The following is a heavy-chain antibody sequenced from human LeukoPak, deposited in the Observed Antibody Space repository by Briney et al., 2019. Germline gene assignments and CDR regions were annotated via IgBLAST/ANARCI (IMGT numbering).Heavy chain of an antibody. V-gene: IGHV1-18*01. D-gene: IGHD1-26*01. Sequence: ASVKVSCKASGYTFINYGISWVRQAPGQGLEWMGWISAYNGNTKYAQILQDRVTMTTDTSTSTAYMEVRSLRSDDTAVYYCARDPRVGIVGARGWLDPWGQGTLVTVSS. J-gene: IGHJ5*02. CDR1: GYTFINYG. CDR2: ISAYNGNT. CDR3: ARDPRVGIVGARGWLDP.